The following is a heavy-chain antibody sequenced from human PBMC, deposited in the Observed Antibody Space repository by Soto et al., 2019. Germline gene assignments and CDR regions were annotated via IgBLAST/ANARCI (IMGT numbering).Heavy chain of an antibody. CDR3: VKVSGYCTGGSCFSYFDY. Sequence: GGSLGLSCSGSGFTYSHRSLYWVRQPPGTGLQCVSSISGSGGNIYYAESVKGRFTISRDNSKNTLYLQMTSLSSEDSAVYYCVKVSGYCTGGSCFSYFDYWGQVTPVTVSS. CDR1: GFTYSHRS. CDR2: ISGSGGNI. D-gene: IGHD2-15*01. J-gene: IGHJ4*02. V-gene: IGHV3-64D*06.